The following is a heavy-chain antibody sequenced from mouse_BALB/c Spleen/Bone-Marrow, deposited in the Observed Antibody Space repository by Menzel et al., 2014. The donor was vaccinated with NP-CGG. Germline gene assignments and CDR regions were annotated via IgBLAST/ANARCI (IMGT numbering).Heavy chain of an antibody. Sequence: QVQLQQSGAELMKPGASVEISCKAAGYTFGSYWIEWVKQRPGHGLEWIGEILPGSGSTNYNEKFKGKATFTADTSSNTAYMQLSSLTSEDSAVYYCARGDYFDYWGQGTTLTVSS. J-gene: IGHJ2*01. CDR2: ILPGSGST. CDR3: ARGDYFDY. V-gene: IGHV1-9*01. CDR1: GYTFGSYW.